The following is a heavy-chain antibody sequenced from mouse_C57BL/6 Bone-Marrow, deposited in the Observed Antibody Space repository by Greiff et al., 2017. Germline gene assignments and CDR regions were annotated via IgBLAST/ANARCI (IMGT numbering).Heavy chain of an antibody. CDR1: GYTFTSYW. CDR3: ARMTTVVATSRYYDAMDY. Sequence: QVQLQQSGAELVKPGASVKLSCKASGYTFTSYWMHWVKQRPGQGLEWIGMIHPNSGSTNYNEKFKSKATLTVDKSSSTAYMQLSSLTSEDSAVYYCARMTTVVATSRYYDAMDYWGQGTSVTVSS. CDR2: IHPNSGST. D-gene: IGHD1-1*01. J-gene: IGHJ4*01. V-gene: IGHV1-64*01.